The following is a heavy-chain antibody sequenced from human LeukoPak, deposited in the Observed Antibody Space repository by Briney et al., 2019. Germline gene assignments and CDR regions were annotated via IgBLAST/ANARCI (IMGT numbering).Heavy chain of an antibody. CDR1: GGSISSYY. CDR2: IYYSGST. Sequence: SETLSLTCTVSGGSISSYYWSWIRQPPGKGLEWIGYIYYSGSTNYNPSLKSRLTMSVDSSMNQFSLKLSSVTAADTAVYYCARLRLRYRRNGDSTSYEVFDLWGQGTVVTVSS. V-gene: IGHV4-59*08. D-gene: IGHD2-21*01. CDR3: ARLRLRYRRNGDSTSYEVFDL. J-gene: IGHJ3*01.